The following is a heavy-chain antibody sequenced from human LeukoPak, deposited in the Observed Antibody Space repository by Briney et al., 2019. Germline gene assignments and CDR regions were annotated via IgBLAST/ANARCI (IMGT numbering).Heavy chain of an antibody. J-gene: IGHJ4*02. CDR1: GGSFSGYY. CDR2: IYYSGST. V-gene: IGHV4-34*11. CDR3: ARDTYYDSSGHTRAFDY. Sequence: PSETLSLTCAVYGGSFSGYYWSWIRQPPGKGLEWVGYIYYSGSTNYNPSLKSRVTISVDTSKNQFSLKLSSVTAADTAVYYCARDTYYDSSGHTRAFDYWGQGTLVTVSS. D-gene: IGHD3-22*01.